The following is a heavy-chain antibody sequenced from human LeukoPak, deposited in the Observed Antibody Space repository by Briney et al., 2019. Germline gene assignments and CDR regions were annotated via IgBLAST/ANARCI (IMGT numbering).Heavy chain of an antibody. Sequence: GGSLRLSCAASGFTFSSYDMNWVRQAPGKGLEWVSYISSSGSTIYYADSVKGRVTISRDNAKNSLYLQMNSLRAEDTAMYYCAKGLTYYYDSSGYYSWFDPWGQGTLVTVSS. CDR2: ISSSGSTI. J-gene: IGHJ5*02. CDR1: GFTFSSYD. D-gene: IGHD3-22*01. CDR3: AKGLTYYYDSSGYYSWFDP. V-gene: IGHV3-48*01.